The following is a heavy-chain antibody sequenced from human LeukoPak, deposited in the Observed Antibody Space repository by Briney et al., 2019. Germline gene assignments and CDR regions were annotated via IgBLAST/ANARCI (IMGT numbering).Heavy chain of an antibody. CDR1: GGSFNSGTHY. CDR2: IYTSGTT. Sequence: SETLSLTCTVSGGSFNSGTHYWSWIRQPAGKGLVWIGRIYTSGTTNYNPSLKSRVTISVDTSKNQFSLKLSSVTAADTAVYYCARGLYYYDSSGYAVIAFDSFGQVTMVTVSS. J-gene: IGHJ3*02. V-gene: IGHV4-61*02. CDR3: ARGLYYYDSSGYAVIAFDS. D-gene: IGHD3-22*01.